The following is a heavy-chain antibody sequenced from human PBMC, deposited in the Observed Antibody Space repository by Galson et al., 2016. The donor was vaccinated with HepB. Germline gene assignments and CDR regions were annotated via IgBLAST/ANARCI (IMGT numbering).Heavy chain of an antibody. CDR3: ARHLGKSSAWNNYFDS. CDR1: GYTFVSHG. Sequence: SVKVSCKASGYTFVSHGISWVRQAPGQGPEWLGWISTYNSNTNYVGKFQDRVTMTADTSTDTASMELRSLRPDDTAMYFCARHLGKSSAWNNYFDSWGQGTLVVVSS. D-gene: IGHD3-22*01. V-gene: IGHV1-18*01. J-gene: IGHJ5*01. CDR2: ISTYNSNT.